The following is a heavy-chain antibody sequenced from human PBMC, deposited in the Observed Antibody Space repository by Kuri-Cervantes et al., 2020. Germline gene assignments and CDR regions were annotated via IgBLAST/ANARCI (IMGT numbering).Heavy chain of an antibody. J-gene: IGHJ2*01. V-gene: IGHV1-3*01. CDR2: INAGNGNT. CDR1: GYTFTSYA. D-gene: IGHD4-23*01. CDR3: ARDLRGYGGNSVDWYFDL. Sequence: ASVKVSCKASGYTFTSYAMHWVRQAPGQRLEWMGWINAGNGNTKYSQKFQGRVTITRDTSASTAYMELSSLRSEDTAVYYCARDLRGYGGNSVDWYFDLWGRGTLVTVSS.